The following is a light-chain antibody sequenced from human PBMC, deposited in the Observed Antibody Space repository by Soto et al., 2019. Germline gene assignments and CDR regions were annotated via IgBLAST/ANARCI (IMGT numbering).Light chain of an antibody. CDR3: LLYYGGDQPWV. J-gene: IGLJ3*02. CDR1: TGAVTSGNH. CDR2: SAI. Sequence: QTVVTQEPSLTVSPGGPVTLTCASRTGAVTSGNHPSWFQQQPGQAPRALIYSAINKHSWTPSRFSGSLLGGRAALTLSGVQPEDEAEYICLLYYGGDQPWVFGGGTKLTVL. V-gene: IGLV7-43*01.